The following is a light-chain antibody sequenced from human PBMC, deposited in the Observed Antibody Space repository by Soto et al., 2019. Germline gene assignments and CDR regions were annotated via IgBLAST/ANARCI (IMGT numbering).Light chain of an antibody. CDR1: QSVSSY. J-gene: IGKJ3*01. V-gene: IGKV3-11*01. CDR3: QQRSNWPPLIT. CDR2: DAS. Sequence: EIVLTQSPATLSLSPGEIATLSCMASQSVSSYLAWYQQKPGQAPRLLIYDASNRATGIPARFSGSGPGTDFTLTISSLEPEDFAVYYCQQRSNWPPLITFGPGTKVDIK.